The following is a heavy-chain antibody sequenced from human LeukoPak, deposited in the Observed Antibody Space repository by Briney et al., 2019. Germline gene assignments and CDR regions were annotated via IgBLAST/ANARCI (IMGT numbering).Heavy chain of an antibody. Sequence: GGSLRLSCAASGFTFDDYAMHWVRQAPGKGLEWVSVISGSGGSTYYADSVKGRFTISRDNSKNTLYLQMNSLRAEDTAVYYCAKDTGYSSSSSTGKLDPWGQGTLVTVSS. CDR3: AKDTGYSSSSSTGKLDP. V-gene: IGHV3-23*01. CDR2: ISGSGGST. CDR1: GFTFDDYA. D-gene: IGHD6-6*01. J-gene: IGHJ5*02.